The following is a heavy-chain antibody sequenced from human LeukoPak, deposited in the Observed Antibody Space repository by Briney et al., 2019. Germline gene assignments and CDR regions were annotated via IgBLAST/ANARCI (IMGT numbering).Heavy chain of an antibody. CDR1: GFTFSSYS. CDR3: AREEYSGSYYFDY. Sequence: GGSLRLSCAASGFTFSSYSMNWVRQAPGKGLEWVSSISSSSSYIYYADSVKGRFTISRGNAKNSLYLQMNSLRAEDTAVYYCAREEYSGSYYFDYWGQGTLVTVS. J-gene: IGHJ4*02. CDR2: ISSSSSYI. D-gene: IGHD1-26*01. V-gene: IGHV3-21*01.